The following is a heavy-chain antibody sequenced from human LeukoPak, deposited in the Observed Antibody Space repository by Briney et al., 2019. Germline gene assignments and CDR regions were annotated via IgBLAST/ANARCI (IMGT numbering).Heavy chain of an antibody. Sequence: PSETLSLTCAVYGGSFSGYYWSWIRQPPGKGLEWIGEINHSGSTNYNPSLKSRVTISVDTSKNQFSLKLSSVTAADTAVYYCARGRRRFRELLSWFDPWGQGTLVTVSS. J-gene: IGHJ5*02. CDR1: GGSFSGYY. V-gene: IGHV4-34*01. CDR3: ARGRRRFRELLSWFDP. D-gene: IGHD3-10*01. CDR2: INHSGST.